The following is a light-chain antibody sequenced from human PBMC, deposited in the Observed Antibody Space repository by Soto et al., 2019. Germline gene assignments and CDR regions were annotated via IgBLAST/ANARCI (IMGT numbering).Light chain of an antibody. Sequence: EIVLAPSPGTLSLSRGERATLSCRASQSVSSTYLAWCQQKPGQAPRLLIYGASTRATGIPDRFSGTGSGTDFTLTISRLEPEDFAVYYCQHFGDSPITFGQGTRLEIK. CDR1: QSVSSTY. CDR2: GAS. J-gene: IGKJ5*01. V-gene: IGKV3-20*01. CDR3: QHFGDSPIT.